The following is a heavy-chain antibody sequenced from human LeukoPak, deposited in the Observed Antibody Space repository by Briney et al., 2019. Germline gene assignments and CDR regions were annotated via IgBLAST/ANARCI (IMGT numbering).Heavy chain of an antibody. Sequence: ASVKVSCKASGYTFTSYDINWVRQATGQGLEWMGWMNPNSGNTGYAQKFQGRVTITRNTSISTAYMELSSLRSEDTAVYYCAREYLIAAAGREYFQHWGQGTLVTVSS. D-gene: IGHD6-13*01. CDR3: AREYLIAAAGREYFQH. CDR1: GYTFTSYD. CDR2: MNPNSGNT. J-gene: IGHJ1*01. V-gene: IGHV1-8*03.